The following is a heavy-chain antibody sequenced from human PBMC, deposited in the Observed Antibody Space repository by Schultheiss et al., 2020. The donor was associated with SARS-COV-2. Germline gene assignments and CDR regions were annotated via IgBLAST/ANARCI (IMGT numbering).Heavy chain of an antibody. J-gene: IGHJ4*02. V-gene: IGHV4-61*02. CDR2: IYTSGST. D-gene: IGHD3-16*01. CDR3: ARNRGDIEGPPYFDY. Sequence: SQTLSLTCSVSGDSISSGSYYWSWIRQPAGKGLEWIGRIYTSGSTYYNPSLKSRATISVDTTKNQFSLRLSSVTAADTAVYYCARNRGDIEGPPYFDYWGLGTLVTVSS. CDR1: GDSISSGSYY.